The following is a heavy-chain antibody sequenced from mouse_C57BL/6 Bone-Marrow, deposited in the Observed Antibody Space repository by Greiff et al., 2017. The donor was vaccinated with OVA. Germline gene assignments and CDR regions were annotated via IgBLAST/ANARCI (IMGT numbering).Heavy chain of an antibody. V-gene: IGHV5-9-1*02. Sequence: DVMLVESGEGLVKPGGSLKLSCAASGFTFSSYAMSWVRQTPEKRLEWVAYISSGGDYIYYADTVKGRFTISRDNARNTLYLQMSSLKSEDTAMYYCTTVVAPYWYFDVWGTGTTVTVSS. CDR1: GFTFSSYA. CDR3: TTVVAPYWYFDV. CDR2: ISSGGDYI. D-gene: IGHD1-1*01. J-gene: IGHJ1*03.